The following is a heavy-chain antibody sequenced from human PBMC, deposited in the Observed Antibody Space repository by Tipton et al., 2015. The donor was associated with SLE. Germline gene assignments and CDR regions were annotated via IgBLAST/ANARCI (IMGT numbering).Heavy chain of an antibody. CDR1: GFIFSDYT. D-gene: IGHD4-17*01. Sequence: SLRLSCAASGFIFSDYTMNWVRQAPGKGLEWVSLMYARNGEYYADSVKGRFTISRDDSKNALFLQMNSLRPEDTAVYYCAKISFGDYPDDWGQGTLVTVSS. CDR3: AKISFGDYPDD. V-gene: IGHV3-23*03. J-gene: IGHJ4*02. CDR2: MYARNGE.